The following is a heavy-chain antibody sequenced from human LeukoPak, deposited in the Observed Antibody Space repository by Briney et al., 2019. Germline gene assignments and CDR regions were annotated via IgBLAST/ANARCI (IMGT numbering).Heavy chain of an antibody. D-gene: IGHD3-22*01. CDR2: IYPGDSDT. CDR1: GYRFTSYW. V-gene: IGHV5-51*01. CDR3: ARQSYYDSSGFDAFDI. Sequence: GESLKISCKGSGYRFTSYWIGWVRQMPGKGLEWMGIIYPGDSDTRYSPSFQGQVTISADKSISTAYLQWSSLKASDTAMYYCARQSYYDSSGFDAFDIWGQGTMVTVSS. J-gene: IGHJ3*02.